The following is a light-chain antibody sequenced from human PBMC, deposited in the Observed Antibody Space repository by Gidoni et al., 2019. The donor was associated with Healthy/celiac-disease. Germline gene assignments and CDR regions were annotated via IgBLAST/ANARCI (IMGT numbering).Light chain of an antibody. J-gene: IGLJ2*01. CDR1: NIGSKS. CDR2: DAS. CDR3: QVWDSSSDHVV. Sequence: SYVLTQPPSVSVAPGQTARITCGGKNIGSKSVHWYQQKPGQAPVLVVYDASDRPSGIPERFSGSNSGNTATLTISRVEAGDEADYYCQVWDSSSDHVVFGGGTKLTVL. V-gene: IGLV3-21*02.